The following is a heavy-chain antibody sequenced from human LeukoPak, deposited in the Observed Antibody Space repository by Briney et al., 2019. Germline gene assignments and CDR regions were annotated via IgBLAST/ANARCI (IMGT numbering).Heavy chain of an antibody. J-gene: IGHJ4*02. V-gene: IGHV4-39*07. CDR3: ASLPTYDFWSGYYNVFDY. Sequence: SETLSLTCTVSGGSIRGSDFYWGWIRQPPGKGLEWIGTISSTGSTYYNASVKSRVTISVDTSKNQFSLRLTSVTAADTAVYYCASLPTYDFWSGYYNVFDYWGQGTLVTVSS. CDR1: GGSIRGSDFY. D-gene: IGHD3-3*01. CDR2: ISSTGST.